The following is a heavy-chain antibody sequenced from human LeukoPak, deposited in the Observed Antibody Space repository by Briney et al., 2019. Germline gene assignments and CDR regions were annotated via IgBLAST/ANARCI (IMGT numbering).Heavy chain of an antibody. V-gene: IGHV1-24*01. Sequence: ASVKVSCKVSDHTLNQVAIHWVRQAPGKGPEWMGGYDPEEGVTTYAEKFQDRVTMIEDTSTETAYMELSSLRYADTAVYFCVTMKQDCYDSRGPFDSWGQGSLVTVSS. CDR1: DHTLNQVA. J-gene: IGHJ4*02. CDR2: YDPEEGVT. CDR3: VTMKQDCYDSRGPFDS. D-gene: IGHD3-22*01.